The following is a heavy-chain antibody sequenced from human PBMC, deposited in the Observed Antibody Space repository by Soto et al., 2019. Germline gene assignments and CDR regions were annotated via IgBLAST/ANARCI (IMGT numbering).Heavy chain of an antibody. CDR2: IYHSGST. V-gene: IGHV4-28*03. CDR1: GYSSSSSNW. Sequence: SETLSLTCAVSGYSSSSSNWWGWIRQPPGKGLEWIGYIYHSGSTNYNPSLKSRVTISVDTSKNQFSLKLSSVTAADTAVYYCARALAPYYDFWSGHKGNYGMDVWGQGTTVTVSS. J-gene: IGHJ6*02. D-gene: IGHD3-3*01. CDR3: ARALAPYYDFWSGHKGNYGMDV.